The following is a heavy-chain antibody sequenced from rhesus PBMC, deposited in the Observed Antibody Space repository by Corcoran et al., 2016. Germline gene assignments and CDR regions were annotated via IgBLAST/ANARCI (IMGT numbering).Heavy chain of an antibody. CDR1: GGSISGCW. CDR2: IDTSGST. J-gene: IGHJ4*01. V-gene: IGHV4-160*01. Sequence: QLQLQESGPGLVKPSETLSLTCAVSGGSISGCWWSWFRPPPGKGGGWVGRIDTSGSTDYNPSLKSRVTFSRDTSKNQISLKLTSVTAADTAVYYCARDSQSGSYYYHTQLYYFDYWGQGVLVTVSS. CDR3: ARDSQSGSYYYHTQLYYFDY. D-gene: IGHD3-16*01.